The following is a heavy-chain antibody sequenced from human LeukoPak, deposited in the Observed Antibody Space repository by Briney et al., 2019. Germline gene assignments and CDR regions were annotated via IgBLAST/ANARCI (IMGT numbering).Heavy chain of an antibody. D-gene: IGHD6-13*01. Sequence: PGGPLGLSCSASGFTFSRYAMHWVRQAPGKGLEYVSAISSNGGSTYYANSVKGRFTISRDNYKNTMYLQMSSLRAEYTAVYYCVKANSSSWYADNNFDYWGQGTLVTVSS. V-gene: IGHV3-64D*09. J-gene: IGHJ4*02. CDR2: ISSNGGST. CDR3: VKANSSSWYADNNFDY. CDR1: GFTFSRYA.